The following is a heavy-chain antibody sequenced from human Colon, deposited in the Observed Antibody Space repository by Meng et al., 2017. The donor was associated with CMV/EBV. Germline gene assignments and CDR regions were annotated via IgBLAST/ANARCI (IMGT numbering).Heavy chain of an antibody. D-gene: IGHD1-26*01. Sequence: SETLSLTCAVYGGSFSGYYWSWIRQPPGKGLEWIGEINHSGTTNYNPSLKSRVTISVDTSKNQFSLNLSSATAADTAVYYCARGGGSPHWGQGTLVTVSS. CDR2: INHSGTT. CDR1: GGSFSGYY. CDR3: ARGGGSPH. J-gene: IGHJ4*02. V-gene: IGHV4-34*01.